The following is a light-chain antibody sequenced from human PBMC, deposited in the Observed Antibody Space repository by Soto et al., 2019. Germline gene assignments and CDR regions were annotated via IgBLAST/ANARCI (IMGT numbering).Light chain of an antibody. CDR3: QHYNSWA. V-gene: IGKV1-5*03. Sequence: DVQMTQSPSTLSASVGDRVTITCRASQTIGSLLAWYQQKPGKAHNLMIYKASSLESGVPSRFSGSGFGTEFTLTVTGLQPDDFATYYCQHYNSWAFGQGTKVEI. CDR2: KAS. CDR1: QTIGSL. J-gene: IGKJ1*01.